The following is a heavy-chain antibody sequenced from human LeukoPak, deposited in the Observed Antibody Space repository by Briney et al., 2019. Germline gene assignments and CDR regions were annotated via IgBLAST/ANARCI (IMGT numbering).Heavy chain of an antibody. Sequence: GGSLRLSCAASGFTFSSYGMHWVRQAPGKGLEWVAVIPHDGSNKYYADSVKGRFTISRDNYKNTLYLQMNSLRAEDSTVYHCAKSYCSGGSCYPYYYYYPMDVWGQRTTVTVSS. J-gene: IGHJ6*02. CDR2: IPHDGSNK. D-gene: IGHD2-15*01. CDR3: AKSYCSGGSCYPYYYYYPMDV. CDR1: GFTFSSYG. V-gene: IGHV3-30*18.